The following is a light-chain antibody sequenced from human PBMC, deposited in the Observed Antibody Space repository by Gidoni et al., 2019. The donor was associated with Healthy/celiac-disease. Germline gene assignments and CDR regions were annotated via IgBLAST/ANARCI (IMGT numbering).Light chain of an antibody. J-gene: IGKJ4*01. CDR1: QSVSSY. V-gene: IGKV3-11*01. CDR2: DAS. Sequence: EIVLTQSPATLSLSPGERATLSCRASQSVSSYLAWYQQKPGQAPRLLIYDASNSGSGTDFTLTSSSLEPEDFAVYYCQQRSNWPTFGGGTKVEIK. CDR3: QQRSNWPT.